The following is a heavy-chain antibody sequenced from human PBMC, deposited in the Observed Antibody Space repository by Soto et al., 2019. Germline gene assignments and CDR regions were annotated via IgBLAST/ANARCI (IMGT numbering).Heavy chain of an antibody. V-gene: IGHV4-59*01. D-gene: IGHD6-13*01. CDR1: GGSISSYY. J-gene: IGHJ5*02. CDR2: IYYSGST. CDR3: ARDQALAAADTGNWFDP. Sequence: SSETLSLTCTVSGGSISSYYWSWIRQPPGKGLEWIGYIYYSGSTNYNPSLKSRVTISVDTSKNQFSLKLSSVTAADTAVYYCARDQALAAADTGNWFDPWGQGTLVTVS.